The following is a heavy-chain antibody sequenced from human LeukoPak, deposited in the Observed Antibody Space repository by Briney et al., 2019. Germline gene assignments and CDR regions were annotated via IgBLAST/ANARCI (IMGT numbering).Heavy chain of an antibody. Sequence: GESLRHSCAASGFTFSNFWMSWVRQAPGKGLEWVASIKQDGSEKYYVDSAKGRFTISRDNAKNSLYLQMNSLRVEDTAVYYCARTRTAHDIWGQGTMVTVSS. CDR3: ARTRTAHDI. J-gene: IGHJ3*02. V-gene: IGHV3-7*03. CDR2: IKQDGSEK. CDR1: GFTFSNFW. D-gene: IGHD1-14*01.